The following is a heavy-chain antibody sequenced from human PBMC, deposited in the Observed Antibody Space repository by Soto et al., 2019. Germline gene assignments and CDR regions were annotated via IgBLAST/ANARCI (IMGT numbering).Heavy chain of an antibody. Sequence: EVQLVQSGAEVKKPGESLKISCKGSGYRFTSYWIGWVRQMPGKGLEWMGIIYPADSDTRYSPSFQGQVTISADKSISTAYLQWSSLKASDTAMYYCARHVVSGDVVAATQYDYWGQGTLVTVSS. CDR1: GYRFTSYW. D-gene: IGHD2-15*01. CDR2: IYPADSDT. CDR3: ARHVVSGDVVAATQYDY. V-gene: IGHV5-51*01. J-gene: IGHJ4*02.